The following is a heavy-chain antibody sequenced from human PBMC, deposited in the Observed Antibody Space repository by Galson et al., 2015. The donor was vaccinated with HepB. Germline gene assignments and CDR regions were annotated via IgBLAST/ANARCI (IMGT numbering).Heavy chain of an antibody. Sequence: SLRLSCAASGFTFTHYAMTWARQAPGKGLEWVSTISGSGETTSYADSVKGRFTISRDNSKNTLYLEMNSLRAEDTALYYCARAVVTAYYDAFDMWGQGTRVTVSS. V-gene: IGHV3-23*01. CDR2: ISGSGETT. D-gene: IGHD4-23*01. CDR3: ARAVVTAYYDAFDM. J-gene: IGHJ3*02. CDR1: GFTFTHYA.